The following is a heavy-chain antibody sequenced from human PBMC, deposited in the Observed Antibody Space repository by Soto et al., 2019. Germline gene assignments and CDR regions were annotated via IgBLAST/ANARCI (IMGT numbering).Heavy chain of an antibody. D-gene: IGHD3-22*01. CDR1: GFTFSSYS. Sequence: GGSLRLSCAASGFTFSSYSMNWVRQAPGKGLEWVSSISSSSSYIYYADSVKGRFTISRDNAKNSLYLQMNSLRAEDTAVYYCARDLWYYGSSGPSAGDYWGQGTLVTVSS. CDR3: ARDLWYYGSSGPSAGDY. CDR2: ISSSSSYI. V-gene: IGHV3-21*01. J-gene: IGHJ4*02.